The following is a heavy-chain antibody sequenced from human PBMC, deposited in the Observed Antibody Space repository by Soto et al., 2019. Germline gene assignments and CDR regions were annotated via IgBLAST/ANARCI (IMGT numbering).Heavy chain of an antibody. V-gene: IGHV1-18*01. Sequence: ASVKVSCKASGYTFTSYGISWVRQAPGQGHERMGWISAYNGNTNYAQKLQGRVTMTTDTSTSTAYMELRSLRSDDTAVYYCARDLASYDILTGYYSLGYYYYGMDVWGQGTTVTVSS. J-gene: IGHJ6*02. CDR1: GYTFTSYG. CDR2: ISAYNGNT. D-gene: IGHD3-9*01. CDR3: ARDLASYDILTGYYSLGYYYYGMDV.